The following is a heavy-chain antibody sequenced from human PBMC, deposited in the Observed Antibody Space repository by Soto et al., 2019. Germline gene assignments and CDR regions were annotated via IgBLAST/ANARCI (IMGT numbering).Heavy chain of an antibody. V-gene: IGHV3-7*02. CDR1: GFTSSSYW. Sequence: EAQLVESGGGLVQPGGSLRLSCAASGFTSSSYWMSWVRQAPGKGLEWVANIKQDGSEKYYVDSVKGRFTISRDNAKNLAYLQMAGLRAEDAAVYYWATSRSFDYWGQGTLVTVSS. J-gene: IGHJ4*02. D-gene: IGHD3-10*01. CDR2: IKQDGSEK. CDR3: ATSRSFDY.